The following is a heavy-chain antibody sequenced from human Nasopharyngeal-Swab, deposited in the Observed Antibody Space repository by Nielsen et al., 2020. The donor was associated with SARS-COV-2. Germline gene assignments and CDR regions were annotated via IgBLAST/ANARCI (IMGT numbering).Heavy chain of an antibody. J-gene: IGHJ5*02. V-gene: IGHV3-21*01. CDR3: ARDYIGGYCSGGSCSTAPWFDP. CDR2: ISSSSGYI. CDR1: GFTFSSYS. Sequence: GESLKISCAASGFTFSSYSMNWVRQAPGKGLEWVSSISSSSGYIYYADSVKGRFTISRDNAKNSLYLQMNSLRAEDTAVYYCARDYIGGYCSGGSCSTAPWFDPWGQGTLVTVSS. D-gene: IGHD2-15*01.